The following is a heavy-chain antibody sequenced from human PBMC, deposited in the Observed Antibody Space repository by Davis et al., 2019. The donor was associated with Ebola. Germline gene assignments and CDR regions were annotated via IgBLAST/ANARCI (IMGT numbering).Heavy chain of an antibody. CDR3: ARQYYYYYGMDV. V-gene: IGHV5-51*01. J-gene: IGHJ6*02. CDR1: GYSFTSYW. CDR2: IYPGDSDT. Sequence: GGSLRLSCKGSGYSFTSYWIGLVRQLPWPGLELLGIIYPGDSDTRYSPSFQGQVTISADKSISTAYLQWSSLKASDTAMYYCARQYYYYYGMDVWGQGTTVTVSS.